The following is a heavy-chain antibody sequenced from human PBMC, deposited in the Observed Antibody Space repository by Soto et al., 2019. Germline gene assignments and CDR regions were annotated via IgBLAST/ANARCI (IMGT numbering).Heavy chain of an antibody. J-gene: IGHJ4*02. CDR1: GGSFSGYY. Sequence: SETLSLTCAVYGGSFSGYYWSWIRQPPGKGLEWIGEINHSGSTNYNPSLKSRVTISVDTSKNQFSLKLRSVTAADTAVYYCARRPSAIGSTIFGVVIPRPFDYWGQGTLVTVSS. CDR2: INHSGST. CDR3: ARRPSAIGSTIFGVVIPRPFDY. V-gene: IGHV4-34*01. D-gene: IGHD3-3*01.